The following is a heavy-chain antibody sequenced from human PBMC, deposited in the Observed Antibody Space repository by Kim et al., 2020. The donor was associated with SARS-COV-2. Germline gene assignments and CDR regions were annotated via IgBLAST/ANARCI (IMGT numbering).Heavy chain of an antibody. D-gene: IGHD2-2*01. J-gene: IGHJ4*02. Sequence: GESLKISCKGSGYSFTSYWISWVRQMPGKGLEWMGRIDPSDSYTNYSPSFQGHVTISADKSISTAYLQWSSLKASDTAMYYCARPPIGYCSSTSCFDYWGPRTLVTVSS. CDR2: IDPSDSYT. CDR3: ARPPIGYCSSTSCFDY. CDR1: GYSFTSYW. V-gene: IGHV5-10-1*01.